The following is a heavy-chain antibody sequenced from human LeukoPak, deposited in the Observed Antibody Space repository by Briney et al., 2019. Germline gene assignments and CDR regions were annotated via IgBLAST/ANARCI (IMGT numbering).Heavy chain of an antibody. CDR1: GGSFSGYY. D-gene: IGHD2-21*02. Sequence: SETLSLTCALYGGSFSGYYWSWIRQPPGKGLEWIGEINHSGSTNYNPSLKSRVTISVDTSKNQFSLKLSSVTAADTAVYYCARVGAPHGDCDYWGQGTLVTLSS. CDR3: ARVGAPHGDCDY. J-gene: IGHJ4*02. CDR2: INHSGST. V-gene: IGHV4-34*01.